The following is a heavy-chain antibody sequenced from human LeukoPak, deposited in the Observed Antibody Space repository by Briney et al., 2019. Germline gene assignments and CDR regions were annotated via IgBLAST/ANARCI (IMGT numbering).Heavy chain of an antibody. CDR1: GFTFSSYG. V-gene: IGHV3-33*06. J-gene: IGHJ4*02. D-gene: IGHD1-1*01. Sequence: GGSLGLSCAASGFTFSSYGMHWVRQAPGRGLEWVAVIWYDGSNKYYADSVKGRFTISRDNSKNTLYLQMNSLRAEDTAVYYCAKLPSGGTGTALIDYWGQGTLVTVSS. CDR3: AKLPSGGTGTALIDY. CDR2: IWYDGSNK.